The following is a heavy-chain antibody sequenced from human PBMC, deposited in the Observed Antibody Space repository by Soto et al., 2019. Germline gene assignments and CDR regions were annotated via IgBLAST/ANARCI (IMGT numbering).Heavy chain of an antibody. CDR3: ARGHDSWIHYSFDN. J-gene: IGHJ4*02. V-gene: IGHV1-3*01. CDR1: GYSFSSYA. D-gene: IGHD3-3*01. Sequence: QVQHVQSGAEVKQPGASVKVSCKASGYSFSSYAIQWVRQAPGQSLEWLGWINVGNGNTKYSQKLQGRVTITRDTSASTAYMELRSLRSEDTAVYYCARGHDSWIHYSFDNWGQGTLVTVSS. CDR2: INVGNGNT.